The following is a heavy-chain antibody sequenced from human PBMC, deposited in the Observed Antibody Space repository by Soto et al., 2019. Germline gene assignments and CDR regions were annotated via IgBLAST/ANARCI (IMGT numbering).Heavy chain of an antibody. Sequence: ASVKVSCKASGYAFTNYYIHWVRQAPGQGLEWMGIINPSGGGASYAQKFQGRVTMTRDTSTSTVYMELSSLRSEDTAVYYCTGAGPTLGGGAHRHFDYWGQGTPVTVSS. D-gene: IGHD3-16*01. CDR3: TGAGPTLGGGAHRHFDY. V-gene: IGHV1-46*01. CDR1: GYAFTNYY. CDR2: INPSGGGA. J-gene: IGHJ4*02.